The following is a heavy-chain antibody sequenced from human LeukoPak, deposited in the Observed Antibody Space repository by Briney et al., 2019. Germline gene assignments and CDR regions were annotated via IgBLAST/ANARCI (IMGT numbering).Heavy chain of an antibody. D-gene: IGHD5-24*01. V-gene: IGHV4-34*01. CDR1: GGSFSGYY. J-gene: IGHJ5*02. CDR2: INHSGST. CDR3: ARGDGYNWGSFDP. Sequence: SETLSLTCAIYGGSFSGYYWSWIRQPPGKGLEWIGEINHSGSTNCNPSLKSRVTISVDTSKNQFSLKLSSVTAADTAVYYCARGDGYNWGSFDPWGQGTLVTVSS.